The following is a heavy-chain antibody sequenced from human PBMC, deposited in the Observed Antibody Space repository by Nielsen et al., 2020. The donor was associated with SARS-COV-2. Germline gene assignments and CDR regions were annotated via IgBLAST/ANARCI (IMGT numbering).Heavy chain of an antibody. V-gene: IGHV3-30-3*01. CDR2: ISYDGSNK. Sequence: GESLKISCAASGFTFSSYAMHWVRQAPGKGLEWVAVISYDGSNKYYADSVKGRFTISRDNSKNTLYLQMNSLRAEDTAVYYCARTLSAPGTAVAGPTVGFDYWGQGTLVTVSS. CDR1: GFTFSSYA. D-gene: IGHD6-19*01. J-gene: IGHJ4*02. CDR3: ARTLSAPGTAVAGPTVGFDY.